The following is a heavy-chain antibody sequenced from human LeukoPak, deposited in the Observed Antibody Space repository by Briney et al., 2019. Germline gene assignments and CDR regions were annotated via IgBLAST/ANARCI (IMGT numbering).Heavy chain of an antibody. D-gene: IGHD2/OR15-2a*01. CDR2: IYTSGSI. V-gene: IGHV4-4*07. CDR3: AGHHPRNTVDF. J-gene: IGHJ4*02. CDR1: GGSISSYY. Sequence: SETLSLTCTVSGGSISSYYWGWIRQPAGKGLEWIGRIYTSGSINYNPSLKSRVTISLDTSKNQFSLKLSSVTAADTAVYYCAGHHPRNTVDFWGQGTLVTVSS.